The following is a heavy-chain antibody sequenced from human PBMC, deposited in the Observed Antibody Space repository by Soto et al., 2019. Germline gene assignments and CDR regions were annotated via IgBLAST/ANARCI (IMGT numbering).Heavy chain of an antibody. V-gene: IGHV4-39*01. Sequence: SETLSHTCTVSGGSISSIIYYWGWVRHPPGKGLEWIGSIYYSGSTYYNPSLKSRVTISVDTSKNQFSLKLSSVTAADTAVYYCARQEQQLVFPQFDPWGQGTLVTVPQ. J-gene: IGHJ5*02. D-gene: IGHD6-13*01. CDR3: ARQEQQLVFPQFDP. CDR2: IYYSGST. CDR1: GGSISSIIYY.